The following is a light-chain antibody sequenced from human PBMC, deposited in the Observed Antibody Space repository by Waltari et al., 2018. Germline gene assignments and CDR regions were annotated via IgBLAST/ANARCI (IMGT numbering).Light chain of an antibody. CDR1: QGISSY. V-gene: IGKV1-8*01. Sequence: AIRITQSPSSLSASPGDRVTITCRASQGISSYLAWYQQKPGKAPKVLIYAASTLQSGVPSRFSGSGSGTDFTLTISSLQPEDFATYYCQHSYSTPYTFGQGTKLEIK. CDR3: QHSYSTPYT. CDR2: AAS. J-gene: IGKJ2*01.